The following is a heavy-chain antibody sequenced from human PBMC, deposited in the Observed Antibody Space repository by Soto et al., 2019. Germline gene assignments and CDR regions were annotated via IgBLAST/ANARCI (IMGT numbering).Heavy chain of an antibody. CDR1: GGTFSSYA. D-gene: IGHD2-2*01. J-gene: IGHJ6*02. V-gene: IGHV1-69*01. CDR2: IIPISDTT. Sequence: QVQLVQSGAEVNKPGSSVKVSCKASGGTFSSYAISWVRQAPGQGLEWMGGIIPISDTTNYAQKFQGRVTITADESTSKAYMELSSLRSEDTAVYYCARSQGSSTSLEIYYYYYYGMDVWGQGTTVTVSS. CDR3: ARSQGSSTSLEIYYYYYYGMDV.